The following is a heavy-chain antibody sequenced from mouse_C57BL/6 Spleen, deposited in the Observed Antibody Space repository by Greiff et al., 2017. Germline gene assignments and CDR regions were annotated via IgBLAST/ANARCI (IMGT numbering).Heavy chain of an antibody. V-gene: IGHV5-4*01. CDR3: ARDGGGNWYFDV. CDR1: GFTFSSYA. J-gene: IGHJ1*03. Sequence: EVHLVESGGGLVKPGGSLKLSCAASGFTFSSYAMSWVRQTPEKRLEWVATISDGGSYTYYPDNVKGRFTISRDNAKNNLYLQMSHLKSEDTAMYYCARDGGGNWYFDVWGTGTTVTVSS. CDR2: ISDGGSYT.